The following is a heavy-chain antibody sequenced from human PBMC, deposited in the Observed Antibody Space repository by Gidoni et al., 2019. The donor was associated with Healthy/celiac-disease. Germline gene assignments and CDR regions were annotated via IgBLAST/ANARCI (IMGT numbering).Heavy chain of an antibody. J-gene: IGHJ4*02. CDR1: GFPFSSYA. Sequence: EVQLLESGGGLVQPGGSLRLSCTASGFPFSSYAMSWVRQAPGKGLEWVSAISGSGGSTYYADSVKGRFTISRDNSKNTLYLQMNSLRAEDTAVYYCAKVGGSGSLIRFDYWGQGTLVTVSS. D-gene: IGHD3-10*01. CDR2: ISGSGGST. V-gene: IGHV3-23*01. CDR3: AKVGGSGSLIRFDY.